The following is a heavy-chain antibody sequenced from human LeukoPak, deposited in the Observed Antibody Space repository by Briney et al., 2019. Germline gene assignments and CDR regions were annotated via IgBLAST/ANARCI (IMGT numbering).Heavy chain of an antibody. CDR2: FDPEDGET. J-gene: IGHJ4*02. CDR1: GYTLTELS. CDR3: ATDQYYYDSSGYYI. D-gene: IGHD3-22*01. Sequence: ASVKVSCKVSGYTLTELSMHWVRQAPGKGLEWMGGFDPEDGETIYAQKFQGRVTMTEDTSTDTAYMELSSLRSEDTAVYYCATDQYYYDSSGYYIWGQGTLVTVSS. V-gene: IGHV1-24*01.